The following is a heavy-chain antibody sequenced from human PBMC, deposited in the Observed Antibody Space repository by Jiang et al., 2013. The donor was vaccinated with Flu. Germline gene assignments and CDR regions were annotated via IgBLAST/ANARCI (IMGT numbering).Heavy chain of an antibody. V-gene: IGHV4-34*01. CDR2: INHSGST. J-gene: IGHJ6*03. CDR3: ARVLAAGRWRGYYYYMDV. CDR1: GGSFSGYY. D-gene: IGHD6-13*01. Sequence: LLKPSETLSLTCAVYGGSFSGYYWSWIRQPPGKGLEWIGEINHSGSTNYNPSLKSRVTISVDTSKNQFSLKLSSVTAADTAVYYCARVLAAGRWRGYYYYMDVWGKGTTVTVSS.